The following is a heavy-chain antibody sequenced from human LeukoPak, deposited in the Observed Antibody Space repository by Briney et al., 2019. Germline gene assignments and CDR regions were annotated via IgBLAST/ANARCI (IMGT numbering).Heavy chain of an antibody. D-gene: IGHD3-22*01. CDR1: RFTFSIIG. V-gene: IGHV3-30*03. Sequence: GGSLRLSCAASRFTFSIIGMHWVRQAPGKGLEWIAVISSDGTNKYYADSVRGRFTISRDNSKNPQYQQMSSLRIEATAYYSCRAATRYLDYYYDYWGQGTLVTVSS. J-gene: IGHJ4*02. CDR3: RAATRYLDYYYDY. CDR2: ISSDGTNK.